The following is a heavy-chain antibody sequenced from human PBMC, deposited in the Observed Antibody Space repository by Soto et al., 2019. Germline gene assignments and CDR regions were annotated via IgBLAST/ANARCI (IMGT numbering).Heavy chain of an antibody. D-gene: IGHD3-3*01. V-gene: IGHV4-39*01. Sequence: QLQLQESGPGLVKPSETLSLTCTVSGGSISSSSYYWGWIRQPPGRGLEWIGSIYYSGSTYYNPSLKSRVAVSVATSKNQFSLKLSSVTAADTAVYYCARQDYDFWSGLFDYWGQGTLVTVSS. CDR1: GGSISSSSYY. J-gene: IGHJ4*02. CDR3: ARQDYDFWSGLFDY. CDR2: IYYSGST.